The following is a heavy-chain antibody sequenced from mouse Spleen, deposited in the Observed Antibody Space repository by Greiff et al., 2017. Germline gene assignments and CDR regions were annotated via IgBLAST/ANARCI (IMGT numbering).Heavy chain of an antibody. CDR1: GFTFSSYA. CDR2: ISSGGSYT. Sequence: EVQGVESGGGLVKPGGSLKLSCAASGFTFSSYAMSWVRQTPEKRLEWVATISSGGSYTYYPDSVKGRFTISRDNAKNTLYLQMSSLRSEDTAMYYCARRGYGYDGLYAMDYWGQGTSVTVSS. V-gene: IGHV5-9-3*01. J-gene: IGHJ4*01. CDR3: ARRGYGYDGLYAMDY. D-gene: IGHD2-2*01.